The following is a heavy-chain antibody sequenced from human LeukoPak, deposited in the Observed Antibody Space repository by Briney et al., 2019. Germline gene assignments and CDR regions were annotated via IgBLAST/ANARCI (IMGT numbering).Heavy chain of an antibody. CDR2: INHSGST. CDR3: ARGRRGYSYGLDY. CDR1: GGSFSGYY. J-gene: IGHJ4*02. V-gene: IGHV4-34*01. D-gene: IGHD5-18*01. Sequence: SETLSLTCAVYGGSFSGYYWSWIRQPPGKGLEWIGEINHSGSTNYNPSLKSRVTISVDTSKNQFSLKLSSVTAADTAVYYCARGRRGYSYGLDYWGQGTLVTVSS.